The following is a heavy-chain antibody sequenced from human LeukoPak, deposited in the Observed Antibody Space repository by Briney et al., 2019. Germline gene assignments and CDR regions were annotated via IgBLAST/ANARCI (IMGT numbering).Heavy chain of an antibody. CDR3: ARDIVVVVAASDAFDI. Sequence: PGGSLRLSCAASGFTFSSYSMNWVRQAPGKGLEWVSSISSSSSYIYYADSVKGRFTISRDNAKNSLYLQMNSLRAEDTAVYYCARDIVVVVAASDAFDIWGQGTMVTVSS. J-gene: IGHJ3*02. CDR2: ISSSSSYI. V-gene: IGHV3-21*01. D-gene: IGHD2-15*01. CDR1: GFTFSSYS.